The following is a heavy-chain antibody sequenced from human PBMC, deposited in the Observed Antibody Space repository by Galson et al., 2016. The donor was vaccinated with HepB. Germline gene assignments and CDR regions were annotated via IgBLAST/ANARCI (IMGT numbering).Heavy chain of an antibody. D-gene: IGHD3-3*01. Sequence: SLRLSCAASGFTFSSYGMHWVRQAPGKGLEWVAIIWYDGSNKYYADSVKGRFTISRDNSKSTLYLQMNSLRVEDTAVYYCVKGEYGQRFLEWLAPFDYWGQVALVTVSS. CDR2: IWYDGSNK. CDR3: VKGEYGQRFLEWLAPFDY. J-gene: IGHJ4*02. CDR1: GFTFSSYG. V-gene: IGHV3-33*06.